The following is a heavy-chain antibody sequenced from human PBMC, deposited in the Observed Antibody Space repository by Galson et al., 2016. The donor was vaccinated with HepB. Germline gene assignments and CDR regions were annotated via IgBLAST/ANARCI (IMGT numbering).Heavy chain of an antibody. V-gene: IGHV3-23*01. Sequence: SLRLSCAASRFTFSSYAMRWVRQAPGKGLEWVSVISGSGGSTYYADSVKGRFTISRDNSKNTLYLQMNSLRAEDTAVYYCAKEGTIFGVVPCGMDVWGQGTKVIVSS. CDR3: AKEGTIFGVVPCGMDV. CDR1: RFTFSSYA. J-gene: IGHJ6*02. CDR2: ISGSGGST. D-gene: IGHD3-3*01.